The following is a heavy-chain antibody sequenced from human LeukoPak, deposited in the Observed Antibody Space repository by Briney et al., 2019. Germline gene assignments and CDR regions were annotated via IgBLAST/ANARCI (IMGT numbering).Heavy chain of an antibody. Sequence: SETLSLTCAVSGGSISSGGYSWSWIRQPPGKGLEWIGYIYHSGSTYYNPSLKSRVTISVDRSKNQFSLKLSSVTAADTAVYYCARDSLYSSSWTLYYYYGMDVWGQGTTVTVSS. D-gene: IGHD6-13*01. J-gene: IGHJ6*02. CDR2: IYHSGST. CDR1: GGSISSGGYS. CDR3: ARDSLYSSSWTLYYYYGMDV. V-gene: IGHV4-30-2*01.